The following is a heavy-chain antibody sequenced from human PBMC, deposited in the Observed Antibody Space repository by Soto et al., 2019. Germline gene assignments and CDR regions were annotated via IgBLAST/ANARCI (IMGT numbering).Heavy chain of an antibody. CDR3: ARGAGRGYCSGNTCYSPYNYYGMDV. D-gene: IGHD2-15*01. CDR2: TYYRSKWYD. Sequence: SQTLSLTCAISGDSVSSNSAAWNWVRQSPSRGLEWLGRTYYRSKWYDDYAVSVKSQITISPDTSKNQFSLHLKSVTPEDTAVYYCARGAGRGYCSGNTCYSPYNYYGMDVWGQGTTVTVSS. V-gene: IGHV6-1*01. J-gene: IGHJ6*02. CDR1: GDSVSSNSAA.